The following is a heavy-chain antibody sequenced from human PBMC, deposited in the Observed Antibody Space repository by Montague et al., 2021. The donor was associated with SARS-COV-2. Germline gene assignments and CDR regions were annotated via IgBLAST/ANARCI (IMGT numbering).Heavy chain of an antibody. Sequence: SLRLSCAASGFTFSTYWMSWVRQVPGKGLEWVANIKEDGIEKYYVDSVKGRFTISRDNAKSSLFLHMNSLRADDTAVYYCAKDKWGGLDYWGQGTLVTVSS. V-gene: IGHV3-7*01. CDR2: IKEDGIEK. J-gene: IGHJ4*02. D-gene: IGHD7-27*01. CDR1: GFTFSTYW. CDR3: AKDKWGGLDY.